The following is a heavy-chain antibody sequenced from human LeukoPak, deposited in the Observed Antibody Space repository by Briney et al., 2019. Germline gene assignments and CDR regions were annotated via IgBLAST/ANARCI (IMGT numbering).Heavy chain of an antibody. Sequence: GGSLRLSCAASGFSFSSYGMNWVRQAPGKGLEWVSFISSSSSYIYYADSVKGRFTISRDNAKNSLYLQMNSLRAEDMALYYCAKGLRGGTVTPFDYWGQGTLVTVSS. CDR2: ISSSSSYI. V-gene: IGHV3-21*04. J-gene: IGHJ4*02. CDR1: GFSFSSYG. D-gene: IGHD4-17*01. CDR3: AKGLRGGTVTPFDY.